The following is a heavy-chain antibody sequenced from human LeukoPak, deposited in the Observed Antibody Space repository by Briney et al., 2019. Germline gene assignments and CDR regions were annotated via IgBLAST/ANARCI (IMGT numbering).Heavy chain of an antibody. D-gene: IGHD1-7*01. CDR1: GFTFSSYA. Sequence: PGGSLKFSGAASGFTFSSYAMHWVRQAPGKGLEWVAIISYDGRNKYYADSVKGRFTISRDNSKNTLYLQMNSMRAEDTAVYYCARVRVELLQYSKSLYYYYYMDVWGKGTTVTVSS. J-gene: IGHJ6*03. V-gene: IGHV3-30*04. CDR3: ARVRVELLQYSKSLYYYYYMDV. CDR2: ISYDGRNK.